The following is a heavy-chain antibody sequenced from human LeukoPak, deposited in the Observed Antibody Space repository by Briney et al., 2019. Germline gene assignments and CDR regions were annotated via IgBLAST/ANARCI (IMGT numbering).Heavy chain of an antibody. J-gene: IGHJ3*02. CDR1: GFTFSSYA. CDR3: AKGTRNGYSSGWYSPLGAFDI. V-gene: IGHV3-23*01. D-gene: IGHD6-19*01. Sequence: PGGSLRLSCAASGFTFSSYAMSWVRQAPGQGLEWVSAISGSGGSTYYADSVKGRFTISRDNSKNTLYLQMNSLRAEDTAVYYCAKGTRNGYSSGWYSPLGAFDIWGQGTMVTVSS. CDR2: ISGSGGST.